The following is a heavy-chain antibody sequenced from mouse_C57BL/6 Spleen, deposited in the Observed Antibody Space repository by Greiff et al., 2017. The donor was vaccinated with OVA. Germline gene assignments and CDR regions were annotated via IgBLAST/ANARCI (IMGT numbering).Heavy chain of an antibody. CDR3: ARAVTTDYYAMDY. Sequence: QVQLQQPGAELVRPGSSVKLSCKASGYTFTSYWMAWVKQRPGQGLEWIGNIYPSDSETHYNQKFKDKATLTVDKSSSTAYMQLSSLTSEDSAVYYCARAVTTDYYAMDYWGQGTSVTVSS. CDR1: GYTFTSYW. D-gene: IGHD2-2*01. CDR2: IYPSDSET. J-gene: IGHJ4*01. V-gene: IGHV1-61*01.